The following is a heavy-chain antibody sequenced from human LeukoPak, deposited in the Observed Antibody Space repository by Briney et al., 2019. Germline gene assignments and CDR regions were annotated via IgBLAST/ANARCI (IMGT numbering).Heavy chain of an antibody. V-gene: IGHV5-51*01. CDR2: IYPGDSDT. D-gene: IGHD2-2*02. Sequence: GESLKISCKGSGYSFTSYWIGWVRQMPGKGLEWMGIIYPGDSDTRYSPSFQGQVTISADKSISTAYLQWSSLKASDTAMYYCARSRRMYCSSTSCYNGAFDIWGQGTMVTVSS. CDR1: GYSFTSYW. J-gene: IGHJ3*02. CDR3: ARSRRMYCSSTSCYNGAFDI.